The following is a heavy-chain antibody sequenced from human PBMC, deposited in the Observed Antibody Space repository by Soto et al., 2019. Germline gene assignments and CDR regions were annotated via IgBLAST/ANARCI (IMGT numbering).Heavy chain of an antibody. CDR3: ARHNRYYYDSSGYYYAGPSPRYGMDV. Sequence: SETLSVTCTVSGGSISSGSYYWGWIRQPPEKGLEWIGSIYYSGSTYYNPSLKSRVTISVDTSKNQFSLKLSSVTAADTAVYYCARHNRYYYDSSGYYYAGPSPRYGMDVWGQGTTVTVS. J-gene: IGHJ6*02. CDR1: GGSISSGSYY. CDR2: IYYSGST. D-gene: IGHD3-22*01. V-gene: IGHV4-39*01.